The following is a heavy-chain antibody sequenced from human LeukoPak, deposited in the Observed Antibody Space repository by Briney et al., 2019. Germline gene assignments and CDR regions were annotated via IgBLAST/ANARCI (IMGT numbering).Heavy chain of an antibody. CDR2: IYYSGST. V-gene: IGHV4-59*01. CDR1: GGSISSYY. Sequence: PSETLSLTCIVSGGSISSYYWSWIRQPPGKGLEWIGYIYYSGSTNYNPSLKSRLTISVDTSKNQFPLKLTSVTVVDTAVYYCASGNYGNPTRLHAFDIWGQGTMVTVSS. D-gene: IGHD3-10*01. CDR3: ASGNYGNPTRLHAFDI. J-gene: IGHJ3*02.